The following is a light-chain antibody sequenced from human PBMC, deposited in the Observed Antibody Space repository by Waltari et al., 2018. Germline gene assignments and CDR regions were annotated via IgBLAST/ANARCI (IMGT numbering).Light chain of an antibody. CDR1: QSVSSNY. V-gene: IGKV3-20*01. J-gene: IGKJ2*01. Sequence: EIVLTQSPGTLSLSPGESATLSSSASQSVSSNYLGWYQQKPGQAPRLLIYGASNRATGVPDRFSGSGSGTAFTLTISRLEPEDFAVYYCQQYGSSPPKYTFGQGTKLEI. CDR3: QQYGSSPPKYT. CDR2: GAS.